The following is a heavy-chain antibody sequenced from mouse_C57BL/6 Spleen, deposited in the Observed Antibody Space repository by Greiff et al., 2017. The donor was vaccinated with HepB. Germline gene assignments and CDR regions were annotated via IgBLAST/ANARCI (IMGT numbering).Heavy chain of an antibody. CDR1: GYTFTEYT. D-gene: IGHD3-3*01. Sequence: VQLQESGAELVKPGASVKLSCKASGYTFTEYTIHWVKQRSGQGLEWIGWFYPGSGSTKYNEKFKDKATLTADKSSSTVYMESSRLTSGDSAVYVCARHDEEGLLRFAYWGQGTLVTVSA. J-gene: IGHJ3*01. V-gene: IGHV1-62-2*01. CDR3: ARHDEEGLLRFAY. CDR2: FYPGSGST.